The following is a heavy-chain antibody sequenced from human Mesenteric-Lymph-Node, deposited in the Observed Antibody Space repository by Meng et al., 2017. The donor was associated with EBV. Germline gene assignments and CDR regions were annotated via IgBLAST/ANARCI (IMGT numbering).Heavy chain of an antibody. J-gene: IGHJ4*02. CDR1: GGAISSDL. CDR2: SGRS. V-gene: IGHV4-39*01. CDR3: ARRLHYYGCLGS. D-gene: IGHD3-10*01. Sequence: QLLLQESGPGLVKPSATLSLTCSISGGAISSDLWGWIRQPPGKGLEWIGDSGRSNYNPSLKSRVTISVDTSKNQFSLKLSSVTAADTAVYYCARRLHYYGCLGSWSQGTLVTVSS.